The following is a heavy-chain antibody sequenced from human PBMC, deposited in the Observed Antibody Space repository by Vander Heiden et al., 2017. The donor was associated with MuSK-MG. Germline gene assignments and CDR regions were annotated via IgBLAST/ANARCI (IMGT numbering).Heavy chain of an antibody. D-gene: IGHD3-10*01. Sequence: QVQLVQSGAEVTKPGSPVKVSCKASGGTFRSYAISWVRQAPGQGLEWMGRIIPILGIANYAQKFQGRVTITADKSTSTAYMELSSLRSEDTAVYYCASDRGGTYYYGSGSDYWGQGTLVTVSS. V-gene: IGHV1-69*04. CDR3: ASDRGGTYYYGSGSDY. CDR2: IIPILGIA. CDR1: GGTFRSYA. J-gene: IGHJ4*02.